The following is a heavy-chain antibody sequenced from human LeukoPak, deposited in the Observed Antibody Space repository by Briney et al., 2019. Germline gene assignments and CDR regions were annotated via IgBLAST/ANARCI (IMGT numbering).Heavy chain of an antibody. CDR3: ARGRAIATTVDFDY. CDR2: IYHSGST. Sequence: SQTLSLTCTVSGGSISSGGYYWSWIRQPPGKGLEWIGYIYHSGSTYYNPSLKSRVTISVDRSKNQFSLKLSSVTAADTAVYYCARGRAIATTVDFDYWGQGALVTVSS. V-gene: IGHV4-30-2*01. D-gene: IGHD1-26*01. CDR1: GGSISSGGYY. J-gene: IGHJ4*02.